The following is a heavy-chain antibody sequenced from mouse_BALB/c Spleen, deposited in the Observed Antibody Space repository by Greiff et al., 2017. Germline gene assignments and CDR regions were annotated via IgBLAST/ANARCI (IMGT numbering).Heavy chain of an antibody. J-gene: IGHJ4*01. CDR3: ARDGLRRGGNAMDY. V-gene: IGHV5-6-3*01. CDR1: GFTFSSYG. CDR2: INSNGGST. D-gene: IGHD2-4*01. Sequence: EVKLVESGGGLVQPGGSLKLSCAASGFTFSSYGMSWVRQTPDKRLELVAIINSNGGSTYYPDSVKGRFTISRDNAKNTLYLQMSSLKSEDTAMYYCARDGLRRGGNAMDYWGQGTSVTVSS.